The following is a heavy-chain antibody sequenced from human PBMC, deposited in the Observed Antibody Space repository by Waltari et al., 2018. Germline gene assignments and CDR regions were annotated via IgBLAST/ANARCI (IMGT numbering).Heavy chain of an antibody. CDR2: INHSGST. V-gene: IGHV4-34*01. J-gene: IGHJ5*02. D-gene: IGHD1-20*01. CDR1: GTSFSGYY. Sequence: QMQLQQWGAGLLKPSETMSLTCAVYGTSFSGYYWSWIRQPPGKGLEWIGEINHSGSTNYNPSLKRRVTISVDTSKNQCSLKLSSVTAADTAVYYCARSYNSGTFTWFDPWGQGTLVTVSS. CDR3: ARSYNSGTFTWFDP.